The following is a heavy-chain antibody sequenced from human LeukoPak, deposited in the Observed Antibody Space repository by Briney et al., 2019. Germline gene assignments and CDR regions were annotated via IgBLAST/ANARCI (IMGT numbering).Heavy chain of an antibody. D-gene: IGHD2-21*01. J-gene: IGHJ4*02. Sequence: SGTLSLTCTVSDESISGFYWTWIRQPPGKGLEWIGYIYYSGSTNYNPSLKSRVTISVDTSKNQFSLKLSSVTAADTAVYYCARGVVIAPQTFDYWGQGTLVTVSS. CDR2: IYYSGST. CDR1: DESISGFY. CDR3: ARGVVIAPQTFDY. V-gene: IGHV4-59*01.